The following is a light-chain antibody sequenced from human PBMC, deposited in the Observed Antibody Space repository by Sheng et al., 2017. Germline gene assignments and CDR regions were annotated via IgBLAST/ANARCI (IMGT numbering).Light chain of an antibody. CDR1: QSLTNN. V-gene: IGKV3-15*01. J-gene: IGKJ4*01. CDR3: QQYNSWPLT. Sequence: ELVMTQSPATLSVSPGERATLSCRASQSLTNNLAWYQQKPGQAPRLLIYSASTRATGIPARFSGSGSGTEFTLTISSLQPEDFAVYYCQQYNSWPLTFGGGTKVEIK. CDR2: SAS.